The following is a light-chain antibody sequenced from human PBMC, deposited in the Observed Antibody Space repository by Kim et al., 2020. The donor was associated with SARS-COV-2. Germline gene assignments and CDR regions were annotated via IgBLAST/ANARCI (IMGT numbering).Light chain of an antibody. CDR2: KAS. CDR1: QSIGSS. Sequence: AACVGDRVTITCRASQSIGSSLVWYQQKPGKAPKLLIYKASNLENGVPSRFSGSGSGTEFTLTISSLQPTDCATYYCQQYNSMWAFGQGTKVDIK. V-gene: IGKV1-5*03. CDR3: QQYNSMWA. J-gene: IGKJ1*01.